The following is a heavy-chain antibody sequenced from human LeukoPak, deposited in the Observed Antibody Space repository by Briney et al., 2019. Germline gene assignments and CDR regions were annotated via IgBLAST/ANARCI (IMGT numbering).Heavy chain of an antibody. CDR1: GASISSYY. Sequence: SETLSLTCTVSGASISSYYWSWIRQPPGKGLEWIGYISYSGSPNYNPSLKSRVTISADTSKNQFSLNLSSVTAADTAVYYCARVGHIVAAGTYDWWGQGTQVTVSS. CDR3: ARVGHIVAAGTYDW. D-gene: IGHD6-13*01. J-gene: IGHJ4*02. CDR2: ISYSGSP. V-gene: IGHV4-59*08.